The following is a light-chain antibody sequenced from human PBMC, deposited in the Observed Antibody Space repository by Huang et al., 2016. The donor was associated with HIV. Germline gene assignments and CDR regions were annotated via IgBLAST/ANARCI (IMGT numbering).Light chain of an antibody. V-gene: IGKV3-15*01. J-gene: IGKJ2*01. CDR1: QSVNSN. Sequence: EIEMTQSPATLSVSPGERATLSCRASQSVNSNFAWYQPKPGQAPRLLIFGASTRATGIPARFSGSGSGTEFTLTISSLQSEDFAVYYCQHYNNWPYTFGQGAKVEI. CDR2: GAS. CDR3: QHYNNWPYT.